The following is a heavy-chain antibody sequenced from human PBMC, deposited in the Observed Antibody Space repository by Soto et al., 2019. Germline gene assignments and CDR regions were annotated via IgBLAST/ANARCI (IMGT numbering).Heavy chain of an antibody. CDR1: GGSFSGYY. Sequence: SETLSLTCAVYGGSFSGYYWSWIRQPPGKGLEWIGEINHSGSTNYNPSLKSRVTISVDTSKNQFSLKLSSVTAADTAVYYCARVVGDDSSGYWFDYWGQGTLVTVSS. CDR3: ARVVGDDSSGYWFDY. V-gene: IGHV4-34*01. CDR2: INHSGST. J-gene: IGHJ4*02. D-gene: IGHD3-22*01.